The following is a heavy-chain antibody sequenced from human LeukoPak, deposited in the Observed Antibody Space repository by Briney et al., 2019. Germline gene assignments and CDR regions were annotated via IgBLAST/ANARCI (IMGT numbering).Heavy chain of an antibody. D-gene: IGHD6-19*01. CDR1: GFTFSNYW. CDR2: IKQDGSEK. V-gene: IGHV3-7*01. J-gene: IGHJ4*02. Sequence: GSLRLSCAASGFTFSNYWMSWVRQAPGKGLEWVANIKQDGSEKFYVDSVKGRLTISRDNAKNSLYLQMNSLRVEDTAVYYCARVQGSSGPGIFEYWGQGTLVTVSS. CDR3: ARVQGSSGPGIFEY.